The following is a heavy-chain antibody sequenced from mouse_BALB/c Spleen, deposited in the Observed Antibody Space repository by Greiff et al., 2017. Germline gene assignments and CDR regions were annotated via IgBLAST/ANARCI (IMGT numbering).Heavy chain of an antibody. CDR2: INSNGGST. J-gene: IGHJ4*01. CDR1: GFTFSSYG. Sequence: EVQLVESGGGLVQPGGSLKLSCAASGFTFSSYGMSWVRQTPDKRLELVATINSNGGSTYYPDSVKGRFTISRDNAKNTLYLQMSSLKSEDTAMYYCARGDYTVDYWGQGTSVTVSS. CDR3: ARGDYTVDY. V-gene: IGHV5-6-3*01.